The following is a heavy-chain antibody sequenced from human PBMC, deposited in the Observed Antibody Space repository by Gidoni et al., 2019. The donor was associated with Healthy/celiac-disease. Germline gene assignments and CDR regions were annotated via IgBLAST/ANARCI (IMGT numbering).Heavy chain of an antibody. CDR1: GGSISSSSYY. D-gene: IGHD3-16*01. CDR3: ARLQEGDAYYYYYGMDV. V-gene: IGHV4-39*01. J-gene: IGHJ6*02. Sequence: QLQLQASGPGLAKPSETLSPTCTVSGGSISSSSYYWGWIRQPPGKGLEWIGSIYYSGSTYYNPSLKSRVTISVDTSKNQFSLKLGSVTAADTAVYYCARLQEGDAYYYYYGMDVWGQGTTVTVSS. CDR2: IYYSGST.